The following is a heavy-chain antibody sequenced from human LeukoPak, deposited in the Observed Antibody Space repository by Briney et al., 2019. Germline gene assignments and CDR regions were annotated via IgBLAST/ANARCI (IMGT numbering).Heavy chain of an antibody. CDR1: GFTFSSYW. V-gene: IGHV3-74*01. CDR3: AKDDGGSYYIYYYYMDV. D-gene: IGHD1-26*01. J-gene: IGHJ6*03. CDR2: INSDGSST. Sequence: PGGSLRLSCAASGFTFSSYWMHWVRHAPGKGLVWVSRINSDGSSTSYADSVKGRFTISRDNVKNTLYLQMNSLRAEDTAVYYCAKDDGGSYYIYYYYMDVWGKGTTVTISS.